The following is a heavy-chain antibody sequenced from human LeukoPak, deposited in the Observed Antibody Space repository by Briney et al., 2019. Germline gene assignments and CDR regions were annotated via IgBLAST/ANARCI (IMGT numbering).Heavy chain of an antibody. CDR2: IGISSGNT. Sequence: GGSLRLSCVASGFTFSHYSMNWVRQAPGKGLEWLSYIGISSGNTKYADSVKGRFTIFGDSAKKSLYLQMTRLRVEDTAVYYCARDYNYAFDNWGQGTLVTVSS. V-gene: IGHV3-48*04. CDR1: GFTFSHYS. D-gene: IGHD5-24*01. CDR3: ARDYNYAFDN. J-gene: IGHJ4*02.